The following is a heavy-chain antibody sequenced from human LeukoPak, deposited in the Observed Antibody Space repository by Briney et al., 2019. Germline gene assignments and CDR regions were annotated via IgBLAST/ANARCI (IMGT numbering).Heavy chain of an antibody. CDR1: GFTFSNYA. J-gene: IGHJ5*02. Sequence: GGSLRLSCAASGFTFSNYAIHWVRQAPGKGLVWVSRINSDGINTSYADSVKGRFTISRDNAKNTLNLQMNSLRAEDTAVYYCARDLGQYYDTSDNWFDPWGQGTLVTVSS. D-gene: IGHD3-22*01. CDR2: INSDGINT. V-gene: IGHV3-74*01. CDR3: ARDLGQYYDTSDNWFDP.